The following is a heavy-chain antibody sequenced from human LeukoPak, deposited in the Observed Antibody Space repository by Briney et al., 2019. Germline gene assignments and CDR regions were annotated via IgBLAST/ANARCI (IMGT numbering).Heavy chain of an antibody. J-gene: IGHJ5*02. D-gene: IGHD3-22*01. V-gene: IGHV4-61*02. CDR2: IYTSGST. CDR1: GGSISSGSYY. CDR3: AHLVFVRDDSSGRQDT. Sequence: SQTLSLTCTVSGGSISSGSYYWSWIRQPAGKGLEWIGRIYTSGSTNYNPSLKSRVTISVDTSKNQFSLKLSSVTAADTAVYYCAHLVFVRDDSSGRQDTWGQGTLVTVSS.